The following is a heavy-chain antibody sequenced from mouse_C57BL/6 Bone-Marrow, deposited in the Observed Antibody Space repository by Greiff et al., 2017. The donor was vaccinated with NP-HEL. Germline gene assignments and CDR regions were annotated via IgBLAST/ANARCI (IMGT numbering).Heavy chain of an antibody. V-gene: IGHV1-69*01. J-gene: IGHJ3*01. D-gene: IGHD1-1*01. CDR2: IDPSDSYT. CDR3: AREHYGSSLSFAY. Sequence: QVQLQQPGAELVLPGASVKLSCKASGYTFTSYWMPWVKQRPGQGLEWIGEIDPSDSYTNYNQKFKGKSTLTVDKSSSTAYMQLSSLTSEDAAVYYCAREHYGSSLSFAYWGQGTLVTVSA. CDR1: GYTFTSYW.